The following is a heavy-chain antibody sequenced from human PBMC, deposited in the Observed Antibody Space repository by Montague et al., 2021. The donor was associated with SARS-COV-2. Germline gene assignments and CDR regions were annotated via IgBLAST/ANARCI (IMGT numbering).Heavy chain of an antibody. D-gene: IGHD3/OR15-3a*01. CDR1: GDSISSSNW. V-gene: IGHV4-4*02. CDR2: IYHGGST. J-gene: IGHJ4*02. CDR3: ARLDGLGY. Sequence: SETLSLTCAVSGDSISSSNWWSWVHQPPGKGLEWIGEIYHGGSTXYNPSLKSRVTMSIDESRNQLSLSLSSLTAADTAVYYCARLDGLGYWGQGTLVAVSS.